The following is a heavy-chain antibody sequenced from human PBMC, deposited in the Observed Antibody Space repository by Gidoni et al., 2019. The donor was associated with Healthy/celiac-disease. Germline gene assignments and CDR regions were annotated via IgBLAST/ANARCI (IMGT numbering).Heavy chain of an antibody. V-gene: IGHV3-30-3*01. J-gene: IGHJ4*02. CDR3: ARDLDY. Sequence: VQLVESGGGVVQPGRPLRLSCAASGFTFSSYAMHWVRQAPGKGLEWVAVISYDGSNKYYADSVKGRFTISRDNSKNTLYLQMNSLRAEDTAVYYCARDLDYWGQGTLVTVSS. CDR2: ISYDGSNK. CDR1: GFTFSSYA.